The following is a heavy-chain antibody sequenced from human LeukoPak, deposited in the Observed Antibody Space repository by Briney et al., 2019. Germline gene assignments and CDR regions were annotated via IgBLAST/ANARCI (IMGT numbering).Heavy chain of an antibody. J-gene: IGHJ5*02. V-gene: IGHV3-48*04. Sequence: GGSLRLSCSASGFTFSSYSMNWVRQAPGKGLEWVSYISSSSSTRYYAESVKGRFTISRDNAKNSLYLQMNSLRAEDTAVYYCARASPNGAFDPLGQGTLVTVSS. CDR1: GFTFSSYS. CDR2: ISSSSSTR. D-gene: IGHD1-26*01. CDR3: ARASPNGAFDP.